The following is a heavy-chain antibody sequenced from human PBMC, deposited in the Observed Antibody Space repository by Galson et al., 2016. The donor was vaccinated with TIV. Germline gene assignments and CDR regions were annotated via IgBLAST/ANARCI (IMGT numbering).Heavy chain of an antibody. V-gene: IGHV2-70*04. Sequence: PALVKPTQTLTLTCTFSGFSLHTSGMRVSWIRLPPGKALEWLASIDWDDDKFYSTSLKSRLTISKDTSKNQVVLRMMNLDPEDTATYFCARSTARGACIDNWGQGTLVTVSS. CDR2: IDWDDDK. D-gene: IGHD3-10*01. CDR3: ARSTARGACIDN. CDR1: GFSLHTSGMR. J-gene: IGHJ4*02.